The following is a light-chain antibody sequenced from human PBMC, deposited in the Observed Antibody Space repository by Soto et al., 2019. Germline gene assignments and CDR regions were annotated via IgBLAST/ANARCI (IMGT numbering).Light chain of an antibody. V-gene: IGKV3D-15*01. CDR3: HYYDDSPPFP. J-gene: IGKJ3*01. CDR1: QSVSSN. CDR2: GAS. Sequence: EIVMTQSPATLSVSPGGRATLSCRASQSVSSNLAWYRQRPGQPPRLLIYGASTRATGIPARFSGSGSGTEFTLTISRLEPEDFAVYYCHYYDDSPPFPFGPGTKLDIK.